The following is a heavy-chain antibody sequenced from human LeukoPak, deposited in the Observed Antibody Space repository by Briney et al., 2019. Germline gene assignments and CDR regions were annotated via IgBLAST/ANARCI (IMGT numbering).Heavy chain of an antibody. V-gene: IGHV3-33*06. D-gene: IGHD6-19*01. CDR1: GFTFSSYG. Sequence: PGGSLRLSCAASGFTFSSYGMHWVRQAPGKGLEWVAVIRYDGSNKYYADSVKGRFTISRDNSKNTLYLQMNSLRAEDKAVYYCAKGLDSSGWYSDYWGQGTLVTVSS. CDR2: IRYDGSNK. CDR3: AKGLDSSGWYSDY. J-gene: IGHJ4*02.